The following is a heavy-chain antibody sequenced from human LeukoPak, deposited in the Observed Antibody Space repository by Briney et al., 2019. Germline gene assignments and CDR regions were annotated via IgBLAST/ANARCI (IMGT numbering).Heavy chain of an antibody. V-gene: IGHV4-34*01. Sequence: SETLSLTCAVYGGSFSGYYWSWIRQPPGKWLEWIGEINHSGSTNYNPSLKSRVTISVDTSKNQFSLKLSSVTAADTAVYYCARDHPPLSDGDYYYYGMDVWGKGTTVTVSS. D-gene: IGHD4-17*01. J-gene: IGHJ6*04. CDR1: GGSFSGYY. CDR3: ARDHPPLSDGDYYYYGMDV. CDR2: INHSGST.